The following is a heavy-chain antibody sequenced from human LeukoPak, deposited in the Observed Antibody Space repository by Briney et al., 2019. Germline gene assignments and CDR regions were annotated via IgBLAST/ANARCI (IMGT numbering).Heavy chain of an antibody. V-gene: IGHV3-23*01. J-gene: IGHJ4*02. CDR2: ISGSGGSS. D-gene: IGHD3-10*01. CDR1: GFTFSTYA. Sequence: GGSLRLSCAASGFTFSTYALSWVRQAPGKGLEWVSGISGSGGSSYFADSVKGRFTISRDNAKNTLYLQMNSLRAEDTAVYYCAKASDYYGSGSYDYWGQGTLVTVSS. CDR3: AKASDYYGSGSYDY.